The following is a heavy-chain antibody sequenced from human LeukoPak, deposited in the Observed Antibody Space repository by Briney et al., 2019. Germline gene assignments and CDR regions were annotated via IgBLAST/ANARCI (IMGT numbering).Heavy chain of an antibody. CDR3: AKGTSGAAYYYGMDV. CDR1: GFTFSTYA. J-gene: IGHJ6*02. V-gene: IGHV3-23*01. D-gene: IGHD2-8*01. CDR2: ISGSGGST. Sequence: PGGSLRLSCAASGFTFSTYAMNWVRQAPGKGPEWVSGISGSGGSTYYADSVKGRFTISRDNSKNTLYLQMNSLRAEDTAVYYCAKGTSGAAYYYGMDVWGQGTTVTVSS.